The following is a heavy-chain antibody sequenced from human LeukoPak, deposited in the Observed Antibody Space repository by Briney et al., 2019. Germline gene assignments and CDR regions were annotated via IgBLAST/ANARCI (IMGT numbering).Heavy chain of an antibody. Sequence: ASVKVSCKASGYTFTGYYMHWVRQAPGQGLEWMGWINPNSGGTNYAQKFQGRVTMTRDMSISTAYMELSRLRSDDTAVYYCARATPYYRGTDNWFDPWGQGTLVTVSS. D-gene: IGHD3-10*01. CDR1: GYTFTGYY. V-gene: IGHV1-2*02. J-gene: IGHJ5*02. CDR2: INPNSGGT. CDR3: ARATPYYRGTDNWFDP.